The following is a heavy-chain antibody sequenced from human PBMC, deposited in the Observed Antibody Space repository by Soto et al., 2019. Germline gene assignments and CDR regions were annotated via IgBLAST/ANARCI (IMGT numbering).Heavy chain of an antibody. Sequence: QVQLVQSGAEVKKPGASVKVSCKASGYTFTSYGISWVRQAPGQGLEWMGWISAYNGNTNYAQKLQGRATMTTDTATSTAYLELRSLRSADTAVYYCARGGGYGSGSYYNAPLDYWGQGTLVTVSS. V-gene: IGHV1-18*01. CDR2: ISAYNGNT. CDR1: GYTFTSYG. J-gene: IGHJ4*02. CDR3: ARGGGYGSGSYYNAPLDY. D-gene: IGHD3-10*01.